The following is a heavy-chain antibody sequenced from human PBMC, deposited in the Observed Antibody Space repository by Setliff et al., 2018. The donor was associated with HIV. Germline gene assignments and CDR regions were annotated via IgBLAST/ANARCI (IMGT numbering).Heavy chain of an antibody. J-gene: IGHJ4*02. V-gene: IGHV4-59*08. Sequence: SETLSLTCEVSGVSISNYYWSWIRQPPGKGLEWIGNVYHTGSTYYNPSLKSRVTISVDTSKNQFSLKLSSVIAADTAVYYCARHAAGPDGPFDYWGQGTLVTVSS. CDR3: ARHAAGPDGPFDY. CDR1: GVSISNYY. CDR2: VYHTGST.